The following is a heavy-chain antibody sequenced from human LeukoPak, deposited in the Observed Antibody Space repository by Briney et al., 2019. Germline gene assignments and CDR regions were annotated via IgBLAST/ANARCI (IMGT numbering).Heavy chain of an antibody. CDR1: GFTFRSYS. J-gene: IGHJ5*02. Sequence: PGGSLRLSCAASGFTFRSYSMNWVRQAPGKGLEWVSYISSSSSTIYYADSVKGRFTISRDNAKNSLYLQMNSLRAEDTAVYYCARAFEPSYYYGSGSLNWFDPWGQGTLVTVSS. V-gene: IGHV3-48*04. CDR3: ARAFEPSYYYGSGSLNWFDP. D-gene: IGHD3-10*01. CDR2: ISSSSSTI.